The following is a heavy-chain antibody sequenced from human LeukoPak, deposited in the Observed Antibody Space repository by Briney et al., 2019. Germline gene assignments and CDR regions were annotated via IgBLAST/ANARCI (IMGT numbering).Heavy chain of an antibody. D-gene: IGHD3-22*01. Sequence: SETLSLTCAVFGASVIGGNWWSWVRQSPGKGLEWFGEIHHAGSTNYNPSLKSRVTISIDNSKNQFSLMLNSVTAADTAVYYCTRNGYYSLENWSQGTLVTASS. V-gene: IGHV4-4*02. J-gene: IGHJ4*02. CDR2: IHHAGST. CDR1: GASVIGGNW. CDR3: TRNGYYSLEN.